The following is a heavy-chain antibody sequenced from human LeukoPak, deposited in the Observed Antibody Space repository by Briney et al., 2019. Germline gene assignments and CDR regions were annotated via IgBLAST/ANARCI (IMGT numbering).Heavy chain of an antibody. Sequence: GSLRLSCAASGFTFSSYEMNWVRQAPGQGLEWVSYISSSGSTIYYADSVKGRFTISRDNAKNSLYLQMNSLRAEDTAVYYCARVANYDILTGYFGPRYYYGMDVWGKGTTVTVSS. CDR2: ISSSGSTI. J-gene: IGHJ6*04. V-gene: IGHV3-48*03. CDR1: GFTFSSYE. CDR3: ARVANYDILTGYFGPRYYYGMDV. D-gene: IGHD3-9*01.